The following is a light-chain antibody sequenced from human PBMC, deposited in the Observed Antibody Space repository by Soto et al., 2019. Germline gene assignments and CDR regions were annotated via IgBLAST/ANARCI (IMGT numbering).Light chain of an antibody. V-gene: IGKV4-1*01. CDR3: QQYYSLPLT. CDR2: WAS. CDR1: QRVLYSSNNKNY. Sequence: DIVMTQSPDSLAVSLGERGTINCKSSQRVLYSSNNKNYLAWYQQKPGQPPKLLFYWASTRESGVPDRFSGSGSGTDFTLTITSLQAEDVAVYYCQQYYSLPLTCGGGTKVDIK. J-gene: IGKJ4*01.